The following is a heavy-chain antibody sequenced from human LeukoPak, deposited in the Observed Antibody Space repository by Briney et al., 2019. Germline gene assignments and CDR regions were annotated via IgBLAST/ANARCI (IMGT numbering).Heavy chain of an antibody. CDR3: AKGSRAPVVAAPAEGMDG. V-gene: IGHV3-30*18. J-gene: IGHJ6*02. D-gene: IGHD2-15*01. Sequence: PGGSLRLSCAASGFTFSSYGMHWVRQAPGKGLEWVAVISYDGSNKYYADSVKGRFTISRDNSKNTLYLQMNSLRAEDTAVYYCAKGSRAPVVAAPAEGMDGWGQGTTVTVSS. CDR2: ISYDGSNK. CDR1: GFTFSSYG.